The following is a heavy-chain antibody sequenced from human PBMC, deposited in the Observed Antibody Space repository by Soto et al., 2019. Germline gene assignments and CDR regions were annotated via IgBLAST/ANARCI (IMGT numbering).Heavy chain of an antibody. CDR3: AKDWDYDVPPAYFDY. CDR2: ISAST. J-gene: IGHJ4*02. V-gene: IGHV3-23*01. Sequence: GGSLRLSCAASGFTVSSYALNWVRQAPGKGLEWVSGISASTYYADSVKGRFTISRDNSKNTLYLQMNSLRAEDTAVYYCAKDWDYDVPPAYFDYWGQGTLVTVSS. D-gene: IGHD3-3*01. CDR1: GFTVSSYA.